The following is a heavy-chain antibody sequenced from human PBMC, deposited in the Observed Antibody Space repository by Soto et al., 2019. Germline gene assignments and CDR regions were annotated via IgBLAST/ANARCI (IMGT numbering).Heavy chain of an antibody. CDR2: INPSGGST. D-gene: IGHD6-13*01. CDR3: ATGSSSWYSDY. J-gene: IGHJ4*02. Sequence: ASVKVSCKASGYTFTSYYMHWVRQAPGQGLEWMGIINPSGGSTSYAQKFQGRVTMTRDTSTGTVYMELSSLRSEDTAVYYCATGSSSWYSDYWGQGTLVTVSS. V-gene: IGHV1-46*01. CDR1: GYTFTSYY.